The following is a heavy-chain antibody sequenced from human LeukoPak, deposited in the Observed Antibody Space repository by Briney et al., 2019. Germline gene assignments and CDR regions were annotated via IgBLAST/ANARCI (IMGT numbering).Heavy chain of an antibody. Sequence: GGSLRLSCAASGFTFTNAWMSWVRQAPGKGLEWVGRIKSKTDGGTTDYAAPVKGRFTISRDDSKNTLYLQMNSLETEDTAVYYCTNAVVVVASTGFDYWGQGTLVTVSS. CDR2: IKSKTDGGTT. CDR1: GFTFTNAW. CDR3: TNAVVVVASTGFDY. J-gene: IGHJ4*02. D-gene: IGHD2-15*01. V-gene: IGHV3-15*01.